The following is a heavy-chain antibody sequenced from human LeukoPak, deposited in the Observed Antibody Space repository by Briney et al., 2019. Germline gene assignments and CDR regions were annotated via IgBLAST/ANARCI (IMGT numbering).Heavy chain of an antibody. CDR1: GFTFSSYA. V-gene: IGHV3-30*04. CDR2: LTYDGSNK. CDR3: AKEFNRGLPDY. J-gene: IGHJ4*02. Sequence: PGGSLRLSCAASGFTFSSYAMHWVRQAPGRGLEWVAVLTYDGSNKYYADSVKGRFTISRDNAKNSLYLQMNSLRAEDTAVYYCAKEFNRGLPDYWGQGTLVTVPS. D-gene: IGHD2-21*01.